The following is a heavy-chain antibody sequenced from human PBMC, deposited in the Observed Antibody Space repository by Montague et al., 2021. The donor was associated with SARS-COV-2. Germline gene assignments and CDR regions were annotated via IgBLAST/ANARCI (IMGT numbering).Heavy chain of an antibody. CDR3: ASSYQYGSGTYVYNYYMDV. Sequence: SETLSLTCTVSGGSVSSSRYYWGWIRQPPGRGLEWVGRITHSGRTYFSPSLKSRLTISVDSSKNQFSLRLSSVTAADTAAYYCASSYQYGSGTYVYNYYMDVWGKGTTVTVSS. J-gene: IGHJ6*03. V-gene: IGHV4-39*01. CDR2: ITHSGRT. CDR1: GGSVSSSRYY. D-gene: IGHD3-10*01.